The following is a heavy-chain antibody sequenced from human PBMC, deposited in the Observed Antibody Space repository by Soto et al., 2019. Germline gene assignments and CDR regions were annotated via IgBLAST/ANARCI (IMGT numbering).Heavy chain of an antibody. CDR1: GYTFTGYY. V-gene: IGHV1-2*04. CDR3: ASSIGMAFGIDV. D-gene: IGHD2-8*01. J-gene: IGHJ6*02. Sequence: GASVKVSCKASGYTFTGYYMHWVRQATGQGLEWMGWINPNSGGTNYAQKFQGWVTMTRDTSISTAYMELSRLRSDDTAVYYCASSIGMAFGIDVWGQGTTVTVSS. CDR2: INPNSGGT.